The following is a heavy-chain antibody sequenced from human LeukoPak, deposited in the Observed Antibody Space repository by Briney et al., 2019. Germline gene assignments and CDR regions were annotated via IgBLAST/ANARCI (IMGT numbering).Heavy chain of an antibody. CDR3: ARHGPGIAAAGRVGLDY. Sequence: GESLKISCKGSGYSFTRSWIVWVRQLPGKGLEWMGIIYPGDSDTRYNPSFQGQVTISADKSISTAYLQWSSLKASDTAMYYCARHGPGIAAAGRVGLDYWGQGTLVTVSS. V-gene: IGHV5-51*01. CDR2: IYPGDSDT. D-gene: IGHD6-13*01. CDR1: GYSFTRSW. J-gene: IGHJ4*02.